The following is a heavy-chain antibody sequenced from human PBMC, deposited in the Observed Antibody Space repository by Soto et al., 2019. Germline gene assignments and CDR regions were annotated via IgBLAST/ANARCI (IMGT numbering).Heavy chain of an antibody. V-gene: IGHV3-21*01. CDR3: TRDASRDSSARGWFDP. CDR2: ISSNSAYI. CDR1: GFTFPSFT. J-gene: IGHJ5*02. D-gene: IGHD6-13*01. Sequence: GGSLRLSCAASGFTFPSFTMNWVRQAPGKGLEWVSTISSNSAYIYYTDALRGRFTISRDNAKNSLHLQMNSLRAEDTAVYYCTRDASRDSSARGWFDPWGPGTLVTVSS.